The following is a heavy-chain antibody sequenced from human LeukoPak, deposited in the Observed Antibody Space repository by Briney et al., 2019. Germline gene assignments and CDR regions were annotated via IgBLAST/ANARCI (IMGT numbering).Heavy chain of an antibody. J-gene: IGHJ5*02. CDR2: INHSGST. D-gene: IGHD6-13*01. CDR3: ARGRSSWSSGTWFDP. Sequence: SETLSLTCAVYGGSFSGYYWSWIRQPPGKGLEWIGEINHSGSTNYNPSLKSRVTISVDTSKNQFSLKLSSVSAADTAVYYCARGRSSWSSGTWFDPWGQGTLVTVSS. V-gene: IGHV4-34*01. CDR1: GGSFSGYY.